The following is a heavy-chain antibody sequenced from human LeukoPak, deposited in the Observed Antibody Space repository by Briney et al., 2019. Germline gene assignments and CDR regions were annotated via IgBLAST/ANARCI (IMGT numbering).Heavy chain of an antibody. CDR1: GLTVSSNY. D-gene: IGHD3-22*01. J-gene: IGHJ3*02. CDR3: ARQLVYYYDSSGYRKGAFDI. V-gene: IGHV3-53*01. Sequence: GGSLRLSCAASGLTVSSNYMSWVRQAPGKGLEWVSVIYSGGSTKYADSVKGRFTISRDNSKNTLYLQMNSLRAEDTAVYYCARQLVYYYDSSGYRKGAFDIWGQGTMVTVSS. CDR2: IYSGGST.